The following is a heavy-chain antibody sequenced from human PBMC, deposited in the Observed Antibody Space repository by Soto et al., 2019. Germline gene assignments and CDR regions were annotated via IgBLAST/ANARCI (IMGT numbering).Heavy chain of an antibody. Sequence: EVLLLESGGDLAQPGGSLRLSCAASGFTFDKYAMSWVRQAPGKGLEWVAGVSASGRDTYYADSVKDRFTISRDSSKNTPYLQMNSLRAQDTATYYCAKGKTTGWYYFDYWGQGTLVTVSS. CDR1: GFTFDKYA. V-gene: IGHV3-23*01. CDR2: VSASGRDT. D-gene: IGHD6-19*01. CDR3: AKGKTTGWYYFDY. J-gene: IGHJ4*02.